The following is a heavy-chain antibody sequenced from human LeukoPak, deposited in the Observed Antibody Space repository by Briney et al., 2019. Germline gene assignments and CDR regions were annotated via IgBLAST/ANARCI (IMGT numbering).Heavy chain of an antibody. CDR3: ARLFEYGYGKMDS. CDR1: GYIFATYL. Sequence: GESLKISCQGSGYIFATYLIAWVRQMPGKGLEWMGIIYPGDPDIRYSPSFQGQVTFSADKSTSTAYLQWSSLKSSDTAIYYCARLFEYGYGKMDSWGQGTLVTVSS. J-gene: IGHJ1*01. V-gene: IGHV5-51*01. D-gene: IGHD5-18*01. CDR2: IYPGDPDI.